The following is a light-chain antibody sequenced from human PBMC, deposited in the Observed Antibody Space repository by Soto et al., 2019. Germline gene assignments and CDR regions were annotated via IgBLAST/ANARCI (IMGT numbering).Light chain of an antibody. CDR3: QQYASSPRYT. CDR1: QSVSSSY. CDR2: GTS. J-gene: IGKJ2*01. Sequence: EIVLTQSPGTLSLSPGERATLSCRASQSVSSSYVAWYQQKPGQAPRLLILGTSNRATGIPDRFSGSGSGTDFTLTISRLEPEDFAVYYWQQYASSPRYTFGQGTKLEIK. V-gene: IGKV3-20*01.